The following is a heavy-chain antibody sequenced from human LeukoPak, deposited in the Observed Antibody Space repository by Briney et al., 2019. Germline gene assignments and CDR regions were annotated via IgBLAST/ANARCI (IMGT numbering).Heavy chain of an antibody. V-gene: IGHV4-59*01. CDR1: GGSISSSY. Sequence: SETLSLTCSVPGGSISSSYWSWIRQPPGKGLEWIAYIYYSGSTNYNPSLKSRVTISVDTTKNQLSLKLNSVTAADTAVYYCARDNPRYNWFDPWGQGTLVTVSS. CDR3: ARDNPRYNWFDP. CDR2: IYYSGST. J-gene: IGHJ5*02.